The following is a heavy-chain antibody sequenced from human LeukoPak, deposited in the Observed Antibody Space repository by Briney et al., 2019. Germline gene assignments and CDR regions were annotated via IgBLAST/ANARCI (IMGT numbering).Heavy chain of an antibody. CDR2: ISSSSTFI. CDR3: AKASPYYDFWSGYNFDY. D-gene: IGHD3-3*01. V-gene: IGHV3-21*01. Sequence: PGGSLRLSCAASGFTFSIYTMNWVRQAPGKGLEWFSSISSSSTFIYYADSVKGRFTISRDNSKNTLYLQMNSLRAEDTAVYYCAKASPYYDFWSGYNFDYWGQGTLVTVSS. CDR1: GFTFSIYT. J-gene: IGHJ4*02.